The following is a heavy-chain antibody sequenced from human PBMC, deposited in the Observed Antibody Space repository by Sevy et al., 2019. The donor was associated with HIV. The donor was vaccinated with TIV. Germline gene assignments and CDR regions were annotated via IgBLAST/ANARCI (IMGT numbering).Heavy chain of an antibody. CDR3: ARDQEASSTSCIDY. Sequence: GGSLRLSCAASGFTFSSYWMSWVRQAPGKGLEWVANIKQDGSEKSYVDSVKGRFTISRDNAKNSLYLQMNSLRAEDTAVYYCARDQEASSTSCIDYWGQGTLVTVSS. D-gene: IGHD2-2*01. V-gene: IGHV3-7*01. J-gene: IGHJ4*02. CDR2: IKQDGSEK. CDR1: GFTFSSYW.